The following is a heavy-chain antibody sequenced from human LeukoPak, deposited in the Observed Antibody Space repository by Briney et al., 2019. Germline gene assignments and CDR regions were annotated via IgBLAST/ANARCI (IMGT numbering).Heavy chain of an antibody. D-gene: IGHD5-18*01. V-gene: IGHV3-23*01. Sequence: PGGSLRLSCAASGFTFSGYAMSWVRQAPGKGLEWVSAISGSGGSTYYADSVKGRFTISRDNSKNTLYLQMNSLRAEDTAVYYCAKEGYSYGYSPYYFDYWGQGTLVTVSS. CDR2: ISGSGGST. J-gene: IGHJ4*02. CDR1: GFTFSGYA. CDR3: AKEGYSYGYSPYYFDY.